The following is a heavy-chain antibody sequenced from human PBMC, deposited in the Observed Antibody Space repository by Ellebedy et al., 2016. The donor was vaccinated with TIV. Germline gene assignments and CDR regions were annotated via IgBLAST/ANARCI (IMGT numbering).Heavy chain of an antibody. V-gene: IGHV1-46*01. CDR2: INPSGGST. CDR1: GYTFTSYY. Sequence: ASVKVSCXASGYTFTSYYMHWVRQAPGQGLEWMGIINPSGGSTSYAQKFQGRVTMTRDTSTSTVYMELSSLRSEDTAVYYCARQAASRHYYYYGIDVWGQGTTVTVSS. J-gene: IGHJ6*02. D-gene: IGHD2-2*01. CDR3: ARQAASRHYYYYGIDV.